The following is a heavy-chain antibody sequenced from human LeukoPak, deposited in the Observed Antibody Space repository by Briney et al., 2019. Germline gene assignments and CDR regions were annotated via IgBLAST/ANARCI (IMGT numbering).Heavy chain of an antibody. CDR2: IDWDDEK. CDR1: GFSLTTVGMC. V-gene: IGHV2-70*16. CDR3: ARVHHSVHEGAMDV. D-gene: IGHD1-14*01. Sequence: ESGPVLVKPTQTLTLTCSFSGFSLTTVGMCVGWIRQPPGKALEWLARIDWDDEKFYSTSLKIRLTISKDTSKNQVVLTMTNMDPVDTGTYYCARVHHSVHEGAMDVWGQGTTVTVSS. J-gene: IGHJ6*02.